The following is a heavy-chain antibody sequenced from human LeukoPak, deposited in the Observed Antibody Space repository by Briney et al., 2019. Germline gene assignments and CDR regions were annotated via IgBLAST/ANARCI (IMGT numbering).Heavy chain of an antibody. D-gene: IGHD4-11*01. V-gene: IGHV1-46*01. Sequence: ASVKVSCKASGYTFTNYYIHWVRQAPGQGLEWMGIVNPRGDSPSYAQKFQGRVAMTRDTSTSTVYRELSSLRSEDTAVYYCARDGGTTVTTWFDPWGQGTLVTVSS. CDR2: VNPRGDSP. CDR1: GYTFTNYY. J-gene: IGHJ5*02. CDR3: ARDGGTTVTTWFDP.